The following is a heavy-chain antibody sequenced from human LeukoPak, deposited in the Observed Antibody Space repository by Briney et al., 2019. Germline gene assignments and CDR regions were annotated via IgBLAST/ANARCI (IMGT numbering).Heavy chain of an antibody. Sequence: GRSLRLSCAASGFTFDDYAMHWVRQAPGKGLEWVSGISWTSGSIGYADSVKGRFTISRDNAKNSLYLQMNSLRAEDMALYYCAKDLRAYDILTGSGGLGYWGQGTLVTVSS. CDR2: ISWTSGSI. J-gene: IGHJ4*02. CDR1: GFTFDDYA. D-gene: IGHD3-9*01. V-gene: IGHV3-9*03. CDR3: AKDLRAYDILTGSGGLGY.